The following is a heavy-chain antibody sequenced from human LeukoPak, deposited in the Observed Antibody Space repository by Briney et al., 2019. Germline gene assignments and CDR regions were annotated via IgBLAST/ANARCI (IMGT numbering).Heavy chain of an antibody. J-gene: IGHJ4*02. D-gene: IGHD3-10*01. Sequence: PSETLSLTCAVSGGSISSGGYSWSWIRQPPGKGLEWIGYIYHSGSTYYNPSLKSRVTISVDRSKNQFSLKLSSVTAADTAVYYCARSNYGPGTSIDYWGQGTLVTVSS. V-gene: IGHV4-30-2*01. CDR3: ARSNYGPGTSIDY. CDR1: GGSISSGGYS. CDR2: IYHSGST.